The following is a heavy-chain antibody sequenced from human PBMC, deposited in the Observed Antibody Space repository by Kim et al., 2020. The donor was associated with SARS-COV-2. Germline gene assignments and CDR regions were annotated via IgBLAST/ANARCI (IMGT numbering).Heavy chain of an antibody. D-gene: IGHD1-26*01. J-gene: IGHJ4*02. Sequence: ADSVTRRLTVTKDNAKNTLYLQLNSLRVEDTAVYYCARGPGLGSAHIGSFWGQGTMVTVSS. V-gene: IGHV3-74*01. CDR3: ARGPGLGSAHIGSF.